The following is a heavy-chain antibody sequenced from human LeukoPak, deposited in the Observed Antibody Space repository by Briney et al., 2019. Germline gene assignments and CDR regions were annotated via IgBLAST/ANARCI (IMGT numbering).Heavy chain of an antibody. Sequence: ASVKVSCKASGYTFTSYGISWVRQAPGQGLEWMRWISAYNGNTNYAQKLQGRVTMTTDTSTSTAYMELRSLRSDDTAVYYCAGIVGATDAFDIWGQGTMVTVSS. J-gene: IGHJ3*02. CDR1: GYTFTSYG. CDR2: ISAYNGNT. CDR3: AGIVGATDAFDI. V-gene: IGHV1-18*01. D-gene: IGHD1-26*01.